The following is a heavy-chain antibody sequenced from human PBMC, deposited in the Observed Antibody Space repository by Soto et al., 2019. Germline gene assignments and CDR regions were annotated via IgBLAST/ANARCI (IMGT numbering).Heavy chain of an antibody. CDR2: ISAYNGNT. V-gene: IGHV1-18*04. Sequence: ASVKVSCKASGYTFTSHGISWVRQAPGQGLEWMGWISAYNGNTNYAQKLQGRVTMTTDTSTSTAYMELRSLRSDDTAVYYCARAGEYYDSSGYYIYWGQGTLVTVSS. CDR3: ARAGEYYDSSGYYIY. CDR1: GYTFTSHG. J-gene: IGHJ4*02. D-gene: IGHD3-22*01.